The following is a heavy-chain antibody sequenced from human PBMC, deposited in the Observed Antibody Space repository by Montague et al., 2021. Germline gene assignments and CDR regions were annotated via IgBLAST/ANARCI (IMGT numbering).Heavy chain of an antibody. D-gene: IGHD6-13*01. CDR2: IYYSGNS. CDR3: GRVFSSWYVGWFDP. Sequence: SETLSLTCTVSGASITSNIYCWGWIRQSPGKGLEWIGSIYYSGNSFHQPSLKSRITMAVDTSKNQFSLKLSSVTAADTAIYYCGRVFSSWYVGWFDPWGQGTLVTVSS. CDR1: GASITSNIYC. V-gene: IGHV4-39*07. J-gene: IGHJ5*02.